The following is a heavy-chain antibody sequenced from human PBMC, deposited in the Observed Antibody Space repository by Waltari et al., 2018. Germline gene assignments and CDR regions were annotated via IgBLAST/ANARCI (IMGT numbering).Heavy chain of an antibody. D-gene: IGHD5-12*01. CDR3: AKDFRRGFGFDS. CDR2: VSDSGGRT. Sequence: EVQLVESGGGLVQPGGSLRLSCVASGFTFSSCAMSWVRQAPGKGLGWVSVVSDSGGRTYYADSVKGRFTISRDNSKNTLFLRMSSLRAEDTAVYYCAKDFRRGFGFDSWGQGTLVTVSS. J-gene: IGHJ4*02. CDR1: GFTFSSCA. V-gene: IGHV3-23*04.